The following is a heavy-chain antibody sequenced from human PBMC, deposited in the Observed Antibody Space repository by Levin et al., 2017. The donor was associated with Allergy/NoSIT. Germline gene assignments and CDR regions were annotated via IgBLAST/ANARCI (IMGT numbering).Heavy chain of an antibody. D-gene: IGHD3-10*01. J-gene: IGHJ6*02. CDR1: GGSISSSSYY. V-gene: IGHV4-39*07. Sequence: PSETLSLTCTVSGGSISSSSYYWGWIRQPPGKGLEWIGSIYYSGSTYYNPSLKSRVTISVDTSKNQFSLKLSSVTAADTAVYYCARVYGSGSYYSRGSPIFYYYGMDGWGQGTTVTVSS. CDR3: ARVYGSGSYYSRGSPIFYYYGMDG. CDR2: IYYSGST.